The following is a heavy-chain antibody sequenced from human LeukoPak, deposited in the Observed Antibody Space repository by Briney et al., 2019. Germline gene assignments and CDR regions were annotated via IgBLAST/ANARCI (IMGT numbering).Heavy chain of an antibody. D-gene: IGHD6-19*01. CDR2: VHYSGSN. V-gene: IGHV4-59*08. CDR3: ARRRGVAVAGGYYYGMDV. J-gene: IGHJ6*02. Sequence: SESLSLTCSVSAGSISSYYWNWIRQPPGKGLEWIGYVHYSGSNNYNRSLKSRVTISVDTSKKQSSLKLSAVTAADTPVYYCARRRGVAVAGGYYYGMDVWGQGPRVSVS. CDR1: AGSISSYY.